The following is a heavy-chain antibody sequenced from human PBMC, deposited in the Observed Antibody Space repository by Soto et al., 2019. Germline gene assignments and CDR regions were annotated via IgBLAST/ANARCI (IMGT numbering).Heavy chain of an antibody. J-gene: IGHJ4*02. Sequence: GGSLRLSCAASGLTFTNAWMSGVRQAPGKGLEWVGRIKSKTDGGTTDYAAPVKGRFTISRDDSTNTLYLEMNSLKTEDTAVYYCTIVTYPGNRFDYWGQGTLVTVSS. CDR3: TIVTYPGNRFDY. CDR2: IKSKTDGGTT. CDR1: GLTFTNAW. D-gene: IGHD4-4*01. V-gene: IGHV3-15*01.